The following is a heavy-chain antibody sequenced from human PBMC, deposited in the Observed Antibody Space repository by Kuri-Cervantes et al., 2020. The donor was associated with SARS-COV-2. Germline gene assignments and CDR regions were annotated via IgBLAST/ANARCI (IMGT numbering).Heavy chain of an antibody. CDR3: ARGKWLSAYYYYYYGMDV. CDR1: GASISSSTYY. V-gene: IGHV4-39*07. CDR2: INHSGST. Sequence: SETLSLTCTVSGASISSSTYYWGWIRQPPGKGPEWIGEINHSGSTNYNPSLKSRVTISVDTSKNQFSLKLSSVTAADTAVYYCARGKWLSAYYYYYYGMDVWGQGTTVTVSS. D-gene: IGHD3-22*01. J-gene: IGHJ6*02.